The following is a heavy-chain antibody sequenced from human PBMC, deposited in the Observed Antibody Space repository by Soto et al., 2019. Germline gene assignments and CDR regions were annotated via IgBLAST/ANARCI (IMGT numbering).Heavy chain of an antibody. V-gene: IGHV5-51*01. CDR3: ARQGARSGGSCYSDYFDY. D-gene: IGHD2-15*01. CDR2: IYPGDSDT. Sequence: GESLKISCKGSGYSFTSYWIGWVRQMPGKGLEWMGIIYPGDSDTRYSPSFQGQVTISADKSISTAYLQWSSLKASDTAMYYCARQGARSGGSCYSDYFDYWGQGTLVTVS. J-gene: IGHJ4*02. CDR1: GYSFTSYW.